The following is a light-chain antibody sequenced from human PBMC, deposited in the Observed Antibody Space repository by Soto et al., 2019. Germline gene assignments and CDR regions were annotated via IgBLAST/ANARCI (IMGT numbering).Light chain of an antibody. V-gene: IGKV1-33*01. CDR3: QQYVNLLLT. Sequence: DIQMTQSPSSLSASVGYRVTITCQASQDISNYLNWYQQKPGQAPQLLIYDASNLETGVPSRFSGSGSGTDFTFTISRLQPEDIATYYCQQYVNLLLTFGGGTKVEIK. CDR2: DAS. CDR1: QDISNY. J-gene: IGKJ4*01.